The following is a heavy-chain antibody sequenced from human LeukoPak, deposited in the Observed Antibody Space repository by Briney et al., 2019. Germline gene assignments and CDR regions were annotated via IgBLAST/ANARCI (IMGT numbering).Heavy chain of an antibody. J-gene: IGHJ4*02. V-gene: IGHV4-39*01. CDR3: ARVCKVTTCAKFEY. CDR2: TYYSATT. D-gene: IGHD2-21*02. Sequence: SQTPSLTCTLSGDSLTIGIYYCGWISHPPGNGLALIGTTYYSATTLFSASFENRVAMPVDISKNQFSLKLISLTPTHPATYFCARVCKVTTCAKFEYWGKGILVTVAS. CDR1: GDSLTIGIYY.